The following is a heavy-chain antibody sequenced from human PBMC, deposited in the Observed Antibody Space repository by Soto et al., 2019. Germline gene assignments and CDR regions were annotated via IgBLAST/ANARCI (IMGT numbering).Heavy chain of an antibody. J-gene: IGHJ6*03. CDR3: ARTLDYGHMDV. CDR1: GDSVRNQY. CDR2: IYRSGST. D-gene: IGHD3-16*01. Sequence: PSVTLSFTCTVSGDSVRNQYWSWIRRPPGRGLEWIGYIYRSGSTKYNPSLKSRLTISVDTSKNQFSLKLSSVTAADTAVYYCARTLDYGHMDVWGNGTTVTVSS. V-gene: IGHV4-4*09.